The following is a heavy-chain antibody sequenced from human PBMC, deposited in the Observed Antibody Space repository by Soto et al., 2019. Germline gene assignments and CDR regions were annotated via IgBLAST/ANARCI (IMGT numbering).Heavy chain of an antibody. CDR1: GFTFSSYT. Sequence: EVQLLESGGGLVQPGGSLRLSCAASGFTFSSYTMTWVRQAPGKGLEWVSCISGSDGTTYYADPVKGRFTISRDNSKNTLFLQMNSLRAEDTAAYYCAKPSVAAIRRPLDSWGQGTLVTVSS. D-gene: IGHD6-19*01. J-gene: IGHJ4*02. CDR3: AKPSVAAIRRPLDS. V-gene: IGHV3-23*01. CDR2: ISGSDGTT.